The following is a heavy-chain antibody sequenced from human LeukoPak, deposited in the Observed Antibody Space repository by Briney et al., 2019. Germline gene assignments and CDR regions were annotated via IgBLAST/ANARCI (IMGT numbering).Heavy chain of an antibody. V-gene: IGHV4-34*01. CDR2: INHSGST. CDR1: GGSISSNY. CDR3: ARGPYRFRYCSSTSCYFDY. J-gene: IGHJ4*02. D-gene: IGHD2-2*01. Sequence: PSETLSLTCNVSGGSISSNYWSWIRQPPGKGLEWIGEINHSGSTNYNPSLKSRVTISVDTSKNQFSLKLSSVTAADTAVYYCARGPYRFRYCSSTSCYFDYWGQGTLVTVSS.